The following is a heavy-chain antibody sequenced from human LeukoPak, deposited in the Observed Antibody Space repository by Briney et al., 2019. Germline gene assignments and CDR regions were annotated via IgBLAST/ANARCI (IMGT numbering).Heavy chain of an antibody. CDR3: ARAHWYSSSWYGGIDY. D-gene: IGHD6-13*01. CDR1: GFTVSSNY. V-gene: IGHV3-53*01. J-gene: IGHJ4*02. CDR2: IYSGGST. Sequence: PGGSLRLSCAASGFTVSSNYMSWVRQAPGKGLEWVSVIYSGGSTYYADSVKGRFTISRDNSKNTLYLQMNSLRAEDTAVYYCARAHWYSSSWYGGIDYWGQGTLVTVSS.